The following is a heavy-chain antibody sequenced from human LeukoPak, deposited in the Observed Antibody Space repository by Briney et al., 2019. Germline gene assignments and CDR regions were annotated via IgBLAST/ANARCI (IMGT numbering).Heavy chain of an antibody. V-gene: IGHV3-21*01. Sequence: SGGSLRLSCAASGFAFSSYTMNWVRQAPGKGLEWVSFISTSSSYTYYADSVKGRFTISRDNSKNSLYLQMSSLRAEDTAVYYCARDRCSNGIGCYYYYMDVWGKGTTVTISS. J-gene: IGHJ6*03. D-gene: IGHD2-8*01. CDR2: ISTSSSYT. CDR1: GFAFSSYT. CDR3: ARDRCSNGIGCYYYYMDV.